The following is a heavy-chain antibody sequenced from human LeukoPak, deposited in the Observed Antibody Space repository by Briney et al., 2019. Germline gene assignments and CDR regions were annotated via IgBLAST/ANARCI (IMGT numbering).Heavy chain of an antibody. J-gene: IGHJ3*02. V-gene: IGHV3-53*01. CDR3: AKWGVGKYYYGSGARDAFDI. CDR1: GFTFSSYW. Sequence: GGSLRLSCAASGFTFSSYWMHWVRQAPGKGLVWVSVIYSGGSTYYADSVKGRFTISRDNSKNTLYLQMNSLRAEDTAVYYCAKWGVGKYYYGSGARDAFDIWGQGTMVTVSS. D-gene: IGHD3-10*01. CDR2: IYSGGST.